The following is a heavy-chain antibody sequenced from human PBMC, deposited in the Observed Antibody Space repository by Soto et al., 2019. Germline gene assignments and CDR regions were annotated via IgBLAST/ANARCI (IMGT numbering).Heavy chain of an antibody. CDR1: GFTFSSYW. J-gene: IGHJ4*02. CDR3: ARFPPHQSAVPY. V-gene: IGHV3-7*01. Sequence: PGGSLRLSCAASGFTFSSYWMSWVRQAPGKGLEWVATIKQDGSEKHYVDSAKGRFTISRDNAKNSLSLQLNSLTAEDTAVYFCARFPPHQSAVPYWGQGTLVTVSS. D-gene: IGHD2-2*01. CDR2: IKQDGSEK.